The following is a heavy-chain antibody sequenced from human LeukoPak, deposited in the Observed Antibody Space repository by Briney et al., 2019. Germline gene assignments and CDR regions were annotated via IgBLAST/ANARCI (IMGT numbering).Heavy chain of an antibody. CDR3: ARCYAVSYYYYYMDV. V-gene: IGHV1-69*01. J-gene: IGHJ6*03. D-gene: IGHD2-2*01. CDR2: IIPIFGTA. CDR1: GGTFSSYA. Sequence: SVKVSCKASGGTFSSYAISWVRPAPGQGLEWMGGIIPIFGTANYAQKFQGRVTITADESTSTAYMELSSLRSEDTAVYYCARCYAVSYYYYYMDVWGKGTTVTVSS.